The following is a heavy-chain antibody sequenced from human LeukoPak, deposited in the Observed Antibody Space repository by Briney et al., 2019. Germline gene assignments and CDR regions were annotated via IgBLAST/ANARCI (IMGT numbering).Heavy chain of an antibody. Sequence: ASVKVSCKASGYTYTSYGISWVRQAPGQGLEWMGWISAYNGNTNYAQKLQGRVTMTTDTSTSTAYMELRSLRSDDTAVYYCARGWGIAAAGTPPGWYFDLWGRGTLVTVSS. D-gene: IGHD6-13*01. CDR1: GYTYTSYG. V-gene: IGHV1-18*01. CDR3: ARGWGIAAAGTPPGWYFDL. J-gene: IGHJ2*01. CDR2: ISAYNGNT.